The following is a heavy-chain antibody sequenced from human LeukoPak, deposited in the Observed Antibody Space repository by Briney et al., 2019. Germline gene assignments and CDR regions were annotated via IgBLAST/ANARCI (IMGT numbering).Heavy chain of an antibody. V-gene: IGHV4-38-2*02. D-gene: IGHD3/OR15-3a*01. CDR3: AKQTGSGLFILP. CDR1: GYSISSGYY. Sequence: PSETLSLTCTVSGYSISSGYYWGWIRQPPGKGLEWIGSIYHSGSTYYNPSLKSRVTISVDTSKNQFSLKLSSVTAADTAVYYCAKQTGSGLFILPGGQGTLVTVSS. CDR2: IYHSGST. J-gene: IGHJ4*02.